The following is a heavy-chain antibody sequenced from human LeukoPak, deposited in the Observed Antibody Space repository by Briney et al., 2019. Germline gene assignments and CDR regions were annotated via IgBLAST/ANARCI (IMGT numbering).Heavy chain of an antibody. V-gene: IGHV3-21*01. CDR3: ARESRLWVTGRGRFDY. CDR2: ISSSSSYI. CDR1: GFTFSSYS. D-gene: IGHD4/OR15-4a*01. J-gene: IGHJ4*02. Sequence: PGGSLRLSCAASGFTFSSYSMNWVRQAPGKGLEWVSSISSSSSYIYYADSVKGRFTISRDNAKNSLYLQMNSLRAEDTAVYYCARESRLWVTGRGRFDYWGQGTLVTVSS.